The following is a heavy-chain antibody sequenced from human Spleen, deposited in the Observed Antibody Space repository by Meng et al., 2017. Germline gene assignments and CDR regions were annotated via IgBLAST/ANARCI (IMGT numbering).Heavy chain of an antibody. D-gene: IGHD3-10*01. V-gene: IGHV3-15*01. CDR3: TTDLYGSGGYYTAFDI. CDR1: GFTFSNAR. CDR2: IRSKTDGGTT. Sequence: GESLKISCAASGFTFSNARMGWVRQAPGKGLEWVGRIRSKTDGGTTDYATPVKRRFTISRDDPKDPVYLQMNCLKTEDTAVYYCTTDLYGSGGYYTAFDIWGQGTLVTVSS. J-gene: IGHJ3*02.